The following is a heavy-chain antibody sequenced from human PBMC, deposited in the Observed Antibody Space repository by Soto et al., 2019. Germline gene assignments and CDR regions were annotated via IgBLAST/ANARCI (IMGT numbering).Heavy chain of an antibody. V-gene: IGHV1-69*12. CDR1: GGTFSSYA. Sequence: QVQLVQSGAEVKKPGSSVKVSCKASGGTFSSYAISWVRQAPGQGLEWMGGIIPIFGTANYAQKFQGRVTITADESTSTDYMELSSLRSEDTAVYYCARGYSSGWLGVYGMDVWGQGTTVTVSS. CDR3: ARGYSSGWLGVYGMDV. CDR2: IIPIFGTA. J-gene: IGHJ6*02. D-gene: IGHD6-19*01.